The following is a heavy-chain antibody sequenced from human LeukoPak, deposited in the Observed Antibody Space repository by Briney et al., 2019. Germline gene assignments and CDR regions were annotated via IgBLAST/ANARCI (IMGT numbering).Heavy chain of an antibody. CDR2: ISYDGSNK. J-gene: IGHJ3*02. V-gene: IGHV3-30*18. CDR1: GFTFSSYG. Sequence: PGRSLRLSCAASGFTFSSYGMHWVRQAPGKGLEWVAVISYDGSNKYYADSVKGRFTISRDNSKDTLYLRMNSLRAEDTAVYYCAKDFPGGSYEDDVFDIWGQGTMVTVSS. CDR3: AKDFPGGSYEDDVFDI. D-gene: IGHD1-26*01.